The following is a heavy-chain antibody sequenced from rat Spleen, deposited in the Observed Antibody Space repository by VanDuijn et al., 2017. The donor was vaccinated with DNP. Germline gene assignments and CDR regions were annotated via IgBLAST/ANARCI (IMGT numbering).Heavy chain of an antibody. CDR3: ATQGQLGITWFAY. J-gene: IGHJ3*01. D-gene: IGHD1-5*01. CDR1: GFSFSNFP. V-gene: IGHV5-46*01. Sequence: EVQLVESGGGLVQPGRSMKLSCETSGFSFSNFPMAWVRQIPTKGLEWVATISSSGGSIYYRDSVKGRFTVSRDDAKSTLYLQMDSLRSEDTATYYCATQGQLGITWFAYWGQGTLVIVSS. CDR2: ISSSGGSI.